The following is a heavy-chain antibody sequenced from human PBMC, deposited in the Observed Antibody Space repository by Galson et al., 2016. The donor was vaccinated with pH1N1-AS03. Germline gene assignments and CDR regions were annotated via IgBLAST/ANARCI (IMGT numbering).Heavy chain of an antibody. V-gene: IGHV4-34*01. CDR3: ARGPGATVTTSGPLDF. D-gene: IGHD4-17*01. CDR1: GGSLSDFY. J-gene: IGHJ3*01. CDR2: GNRRGSI. Sequence: SETLSLTCGVYGGSLSDFYWNWVRQTPGKGLEWIGDGNRRGSISYNPSLESRVSISLDTSKNQFSLRMTSVTAADTAVYYCARGPGATVTTSGPLDFWGQGTMVAVSA.